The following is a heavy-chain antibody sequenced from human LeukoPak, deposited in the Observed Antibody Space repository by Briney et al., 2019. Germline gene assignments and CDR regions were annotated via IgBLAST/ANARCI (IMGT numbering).Heavy chain of an antibody. D-gene: IGHD2-2*01. Sequence: PGGSLRLSCAASGFTFSNYGMHWVRQAPGKGLEWVAFMRYDGSDEYYADSVKGRFTISRDNSKNTLYLQMNSLRAEDTAVYYCARAKGAIVVVPAADNWFDPWGQGTLVTVSS. V-gene: IGHV3-30*02. CDR3: ARAKGAIVVVPAADNWFDP. CDR2: MRYDGSDE. CDR1: GFTFSNYG. J-gene: IGHJ5*02.